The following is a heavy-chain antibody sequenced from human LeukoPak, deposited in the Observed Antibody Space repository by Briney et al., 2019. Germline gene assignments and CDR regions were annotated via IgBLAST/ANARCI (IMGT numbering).Heavy chain of an antibody. CDR2: IWYDGSNK. CDR3: ARGRGCRSYLYYFDY. Sequence: PGRSLRLSCAASGFTFSSYGMHWVRQAPGKGLEWVAVIWYDGSNKYYADSVKGRFTVSRDNSKNTLYLQMNSLRAEDTAVYYCARGRGCRSYLYYFDYWGQGTLVTVSS. D-gene: IGHD1-26*01. V-gene: IGHV3-33*01. J-gene: IGHJ4*02. CDR1: GFTFSSYG.